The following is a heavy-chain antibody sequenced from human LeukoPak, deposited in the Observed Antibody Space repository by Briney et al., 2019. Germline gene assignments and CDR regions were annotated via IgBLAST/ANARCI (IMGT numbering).Heavy chain of an antibody. V-gene: IGHV1-3*01. CDR3: ARDSSGWYYFNY. J-gene: IGHJ4*02. CDR1: GYTFTSYA. Sequence: ASVKVSCKASGYTFTSYAMHWVRQAPGQRLEWMGWINAGNGNTKYSQKFQGRVTITRDTSASTAYMELSSLRSEDTAVYYCARDSSGWYYFNYWGQGTLVTVSS. D-gene: IGHD6-19*01. CDR2: INAGNGNT.